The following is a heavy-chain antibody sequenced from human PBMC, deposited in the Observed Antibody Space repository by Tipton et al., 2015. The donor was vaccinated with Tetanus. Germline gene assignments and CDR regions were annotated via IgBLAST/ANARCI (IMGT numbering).Heavy chain of an antibody. CDR3: ARDLMLTVGSTPFDY. D-gene: IGHD1-26*01. J-gene: IGHJ4*02. Sequence: FTISRDDAKNSLYLQMNSLRAEDTAVYYCARDLMLTVGSTPFDYWGQGTLVTVSS. V-gene: IGHV3-11*06.